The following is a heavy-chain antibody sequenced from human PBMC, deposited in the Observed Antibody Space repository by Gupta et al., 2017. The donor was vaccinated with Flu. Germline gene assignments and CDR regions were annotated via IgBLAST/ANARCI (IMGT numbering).Heavy chain of an antibody. CDR2: IYWNDDK. V-gene: IGHV2-5*01. D-gene: IGHD3-22*01. J-gene: IGHJ4*02. Sequence: WIRQPPGKALEWLALIYWNDDKRYSPSLKSRLTITKDTSKNQVVLTMTNMDPVDTATYYCAHSYANRRYDSSGLRWTGYGYWGQGTLVTVSS. CDR3: AHSYANRRYDSSGLRWTGYGY.